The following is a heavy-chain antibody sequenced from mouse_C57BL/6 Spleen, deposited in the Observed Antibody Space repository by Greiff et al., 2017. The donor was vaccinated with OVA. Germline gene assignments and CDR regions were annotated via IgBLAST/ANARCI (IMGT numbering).Heavy chain of an antibody. V-gene: IGHV1-53*01. CDR3: ARSFITPRYFDV. CDR1: GYTFTSYW. Sequence: QVQLQQPGTELVKPGASVKLSCKASGYTFTSYWMHWVKPRPGQGLEWIGNINPSNGGTTYNEKFKSKATLTVDKSSSTAYMQLSSLTSEDSAVDYCARSFITPRYFDVWGTGTTVTVSS. D-gene: IGHD1-1*01. J-gene: IGHJ1*03. CDR2: INPSNGGT.